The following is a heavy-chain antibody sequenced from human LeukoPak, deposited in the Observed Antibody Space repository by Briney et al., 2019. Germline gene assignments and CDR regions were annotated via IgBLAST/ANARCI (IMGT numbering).Heavy chain of an antibody. CDR2: ISYDGINK. V-gene: IGHV3-30-3*01. Sequence: GGSLRLSCAASRFTFSPYTMHWVRQAPGKGLEWVAVISYDGINKYYADSVKGRFTISRDNSKNTLYLQMNSLRAEDTAVYFCTRSYCGGDCYYLNDFWGQGTLVTVSS. CDR3: TRSYCGGDCYYLNDF. CDR1: RFTFSPYT. J-gene: IGHJ4*02. D-gene: IGHD2-21*02.